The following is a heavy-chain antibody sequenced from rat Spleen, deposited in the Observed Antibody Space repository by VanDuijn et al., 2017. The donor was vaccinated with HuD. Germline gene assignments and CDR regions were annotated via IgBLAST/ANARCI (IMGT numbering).Heavy chain of an antibody. J-gene: IGHJ2*01. CDR1: GFSLINYN. CDR3: VRHEPRDYFDY. Sequence: QVQLKESGPGLVQPSQTLSLTCTVAGFSLINYNVHWVRQPPGKGLEGMGTIWTSGNTHFNSTVQSRLSISRDTSKSQVLLKMNSLEPEDTGIYYCVRHEPRDYFDYWGQGVMVTVSS. V-gene: IGHV2-41*01. CDR2: IWTSGNT.